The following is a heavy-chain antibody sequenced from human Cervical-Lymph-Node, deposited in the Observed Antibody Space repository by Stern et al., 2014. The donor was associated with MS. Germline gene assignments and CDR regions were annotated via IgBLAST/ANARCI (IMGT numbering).Heavy chain of an antibody. J-gene: IGHJ4*02. Sequence: VHLVESGGGVVQPGRSLRLSCAASGFTFDNYAMHWVRQPPGKGLEWVAIISYDGTKKYHADSVKGRFTISRDSSRNTLYLQMNSLRAEDTAVYYCTSLPLGNYDYWGQGTLVTVSS. CDR1: GFTFDNYA. V-gene: IGHV3-30*04. CDR2: ISYDGTKK. CDR3: TSLPLGNYDY.